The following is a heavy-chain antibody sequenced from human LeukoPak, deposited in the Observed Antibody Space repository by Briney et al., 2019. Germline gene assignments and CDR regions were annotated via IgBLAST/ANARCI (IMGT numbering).Heavy chain of an antibody. V-gene: IGHV3-11*01. CDR1: GFTLSDYH. CDR3: AAGRDIAVAGPGGYFDY. J-gene: IGHJ4*02. Sequence: KSGGSLRLSCAASGFTLSDYHMNWIRQAPGKGLEWVSYISPGGHTVYFADSVKGQFTLSRDNAKNSLSLQMNSLTAEDTAVYYCAAGRDIAVAGPGGYFDYWGQGTLVTVSS. D-gene: IGHD6-19*01. CDR2: ISPGGHTV.